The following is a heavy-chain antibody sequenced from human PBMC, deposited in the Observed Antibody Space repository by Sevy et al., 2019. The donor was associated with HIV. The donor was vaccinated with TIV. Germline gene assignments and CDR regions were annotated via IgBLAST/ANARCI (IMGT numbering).Heavy chain of an antibody. J-gene: IGHJ4*02. CDR3: ARAIWKEVRGTDY. CDR1: GFTFSSYG. Sequence: GGSLRLSCAASGFTFSSYGMHWVRQAPGKGLEWVAVIWYDGSNKYYADSVKGRFTISRDYSKNTLYLQMNSLRAEDTAVYYCARAIWKEVRGTDYWGQGTLVTVSS. V-gene: IGHV3-33*01. CDR2: IWYDGSNK. D-gene: IGHD3-10*01.